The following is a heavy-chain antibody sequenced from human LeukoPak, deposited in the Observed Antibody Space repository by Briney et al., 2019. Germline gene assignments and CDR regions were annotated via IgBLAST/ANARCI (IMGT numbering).Heavy chain of an antibody. D-gene: IGHD6-19*01. CDR2: IYTSGST. CDR3: ARREAVAGIFDY. Sequence: PSETLSLTCTVSGSSISSYYWSWIRPPPGKGLEWIGYIYTSGSTNYNPSLKSRVTISVDTSKNQFSLKLSSVTAADTAVYYCARREAVAGIFDYWGQGTLVTVSS. J-gene: IGHJ4*02. CDR1: GSSISSYY. V-gene: IGHV4-4*09.